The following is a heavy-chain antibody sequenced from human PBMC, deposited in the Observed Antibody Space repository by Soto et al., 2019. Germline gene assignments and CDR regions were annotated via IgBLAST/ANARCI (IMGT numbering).Heavy chain of an antibody. CDR3: AKFSATSVYDISSAPDY. D-gene: IGHD6-6*01. V-gene: IGHV3-23*01. CDR2: VTGGGSST. CDR1: GFSFSNYA. Sequence: GGSLRLSCAASGFSFSNYAMTWVRQAPGKCLEWVSAVTGGGSSTFYADSVKGRFTVSRDNSRKTLYLQMTSLRAEDAAVYYCAKFSATSVYDISSAPDYWGQGXLVTVYS. J-gene: IGHJ4*02.